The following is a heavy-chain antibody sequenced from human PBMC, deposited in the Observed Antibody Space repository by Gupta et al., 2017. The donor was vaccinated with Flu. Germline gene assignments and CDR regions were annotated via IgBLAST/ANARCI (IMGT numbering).Heavy chain of an antibody. CDR1: GSIISGYA. J-gene: IGHJ4*02. Sequence: EVQPLESGGGLVQPGASLGLPRAASGSIISGYAMSWVRQATVKGLGWVVVIVGTGESPYDADSVKGRFTISRDNPKNTLHLQINSLRAEDTAVYYCARGSTMVRGMHLFDYWGQGTLVTVST. D-gene: IGHD3-10*01. CDR2: IVGTGESP. CDR3: ARGSTMVRGMHLFDY. V-gene: IGHV3-23*01.